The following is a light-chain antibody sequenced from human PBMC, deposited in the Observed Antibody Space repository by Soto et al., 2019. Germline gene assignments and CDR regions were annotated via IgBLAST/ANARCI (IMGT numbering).Light chain of an antibody. Sequence: EIVLTQSPGTLSLSPGERATLSCRASQSVSSSYLAWYQQKPGQAPRLLLYGASSRATGIPDRFSGSGSGTDFPLTISRLEPEDFAVYYCQQYGNAPLTFGQGTKVEI. J-gene: IGKJ1*01. CDR1: QSVSSSY. V-gene: IGKV3-20*01. CDR2: GAS. CDR3: QQYGNAPLT.